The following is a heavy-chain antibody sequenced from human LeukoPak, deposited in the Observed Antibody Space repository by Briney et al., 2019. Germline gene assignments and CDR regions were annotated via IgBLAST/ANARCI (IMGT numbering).Heavy chain of an antibody. CDR1: RYTFTRYV. CDR2: INAGNGNT. D-gene: IGHD4-23*01. CDR3: ARDPSGNDYFDY. Sequence: ASVNVSCKASRYTFTRYVMHWVRQAPGQRVEWVGWINAGNGNTKYSQRFQGRVTITRDTAASTAYMELSSLRSEDTAVYYCARDPSGNDYFDYWGQGTLVTVSS. J-gene: IGHJ4*02. V-gene: IGHV1-3*01.